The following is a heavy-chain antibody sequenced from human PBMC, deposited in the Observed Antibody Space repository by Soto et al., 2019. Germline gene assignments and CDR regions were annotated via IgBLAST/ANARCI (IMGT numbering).Heavy chain of an antibody. Sequence: SETLSLTCAVYGGSFSGYYWSWIRQPPGKGLEWIGEINHSGSTNYNPSLKSRVTISVDTSKNQFSLKLSSVTAADTAVYYCARGPELLWFGGRYYYYGMDVWGQGTAVTVSS. CDR1: GGSFSGYY. V-gene: IGHV4-34*01. CDR2: INHSGST. CDR3: ARGPELLWFGGRYYYYGMDV. D-gene: IGHD3-10*01. J-gene: IGHJ6*02.